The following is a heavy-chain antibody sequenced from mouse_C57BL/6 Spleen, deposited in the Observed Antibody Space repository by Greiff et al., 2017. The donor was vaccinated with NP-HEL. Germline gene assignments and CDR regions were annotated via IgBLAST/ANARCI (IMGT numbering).Heavy chain of an antibody. D-gene: IGHD3-2*02. J-gene: IGHJ2*01. V-gene: IGHV14-2*01. CDR1: GFNIKDYY. CDR2: IDPEDGET. CDR3: AKTAQATFFDY. Sequence: EVKLVESGAELVKPGASVKLSCTASGFNIKDYYMHWVKQRTEQGLEWIGRIDPEDGETKYAPKFQGKATITADTSSNTAYLQLSSLTSEDTAVYYCAKTAQATFFDYGGQGTTLTVAS.